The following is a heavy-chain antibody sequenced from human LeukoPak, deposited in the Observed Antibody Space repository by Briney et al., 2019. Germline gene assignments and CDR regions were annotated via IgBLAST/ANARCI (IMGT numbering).Heavy chain of an antibody. CDR2: INQSGST. V-gene: IGHV4-34*01. CDR1: GESFSGFD. CDR3: ARTTDSSGEYYWYIDL. D-gene: IGHD6-19*01. Sequence: PSETLSLTCAVYGESFSGFDWTWIRQPPGKGLEWIGEINQSGSTNYNPSLKSRVTVSADTSKNQFSLKLTSVTAADTAVYYCARTTDSSGEYYWYIDLWGRGTLVTVSS. J-gene: IGHJ2*01.